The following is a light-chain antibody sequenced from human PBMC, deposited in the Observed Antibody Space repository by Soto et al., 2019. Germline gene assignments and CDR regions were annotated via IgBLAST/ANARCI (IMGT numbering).Light chain of an antibody. V-gene: IGLV2-8*01. CDR2: EVS. Sequence: QSALTQHPSASGSPGQSVTISCTGTSSDVGGYNYVSWYQQHPGKAPKLMISEVSKRPSGVPDRFSGSKSGNTASLTVSGLQDDDEADYYCSSFAGNNNLVFGGGTQLTVL. J-gene: IGLJ2*01. CDR1: SSDVGGYNY. CDR3: SSFAGNNNLV.